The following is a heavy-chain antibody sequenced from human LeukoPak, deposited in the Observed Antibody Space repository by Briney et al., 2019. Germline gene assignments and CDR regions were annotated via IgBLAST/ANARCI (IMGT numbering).Heavy chain of an antibody. D-gene: IGHD3-3*02. J-gene: IGHJ6*03. CDR3: ARDRVLISPYYYYYMDV. CDR2: INPNSGGT. CDR1: GYTFTGYY. Sequence: ASAKVSCKASGYTFTGYYMHWVRQAPGQGLEWMGWINPNSGGTNYAQKFQGRVTMTRDTSISTAYMELSRLRSDDTAVYYCARDRVLISPYYYYYMDVWGKGTTVTISS. V-gene: IGHV1-2*02.